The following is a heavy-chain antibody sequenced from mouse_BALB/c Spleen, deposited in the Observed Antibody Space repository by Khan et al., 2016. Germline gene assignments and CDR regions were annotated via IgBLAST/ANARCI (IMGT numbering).Heavy chain of an antibody. CDR1: GFKIKDTY. V-gene: IGHV14-3*02. CDR3: ASFGIITVSSMDY. Sequence: VQLQQSGAELVKPGASVKLSCRASGFKIKDTYIHWVRQRPAQGLEWIGRIDPANGITDYDPKFQAKATITADTSSNTAYLQVSSLTSEDTAVYYCASFGIITVSSMDYWGQGTSVTVSS. D-gene: IGHD1-1*01. J-gene: IGHJ4*01. CDR2: IDPANGIT.